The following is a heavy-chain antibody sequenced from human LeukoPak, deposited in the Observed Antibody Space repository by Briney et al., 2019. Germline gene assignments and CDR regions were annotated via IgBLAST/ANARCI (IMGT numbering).Heavy chain of an antibody. CDR2: INTNTGNP. D-gene: IGHD5-18*01. V-gene: IGHV7-4-1*02. Sequence: ASAKVSCKAPGYTFTSYAMYWVRQAPGQGLEWMGWINTNTGNPTYAQGFTGRFVFSLDTSVSTAYLQISSLKAGDTAVYYCAREQPSMDYWGQGTLVTVSS. CDR3: AREQPSMDY. J-gene: IGHJ4*02. CDR1: GYTFTSYA.